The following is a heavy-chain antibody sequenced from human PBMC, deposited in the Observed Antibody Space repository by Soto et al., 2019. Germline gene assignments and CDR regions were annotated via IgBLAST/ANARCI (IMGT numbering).Heavy chain of an antibody. CDR1: GGAIGGYY. D-gene: IGHD6-19*01. Sequence: SETLSLTCSLSGGAIGGYYWSWIRQPPGKALEWIGYVSYSGSTAYLTSLKSRVSISIDTSKNQFSLKMISVTAADTAVYYCASNGSDSGWFLFDHWGQGALVTVSS. CDR2: VSYSGST. CDR3: ASNGSDSGWFLFDH. J-gene: IGHJ5*02. V-gene: IGHV4-59*01.